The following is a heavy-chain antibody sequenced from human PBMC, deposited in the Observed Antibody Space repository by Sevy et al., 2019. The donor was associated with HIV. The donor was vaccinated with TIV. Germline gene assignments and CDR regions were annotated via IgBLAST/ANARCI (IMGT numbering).Heavy chain of an antibody. CDR3: ARDVGIAVAESDY. D-gene: IGHD6-19*01. V-gene: IGHV3-11*04. J-gene: IGHJ4*02. CDR2: ISSSGTK. Sequence: GGSLRLSCAASGFIFSDYNYMIWIRQSPGKGLEWISYISSSGTKYYRESVRGRFTVSRDNAKNSLYLQMNNLRAEDTAVYYCARDVGIAVAESDYWGQGTLVTVSS. CDR1: GFIFSDYNY.